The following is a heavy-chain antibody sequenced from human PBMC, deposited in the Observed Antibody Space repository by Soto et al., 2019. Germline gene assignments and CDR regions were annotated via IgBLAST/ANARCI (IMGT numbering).Heavy chain of an antibody. Sequence: GGSLRLSCAASGFTFSSYAMCWVRQAPGKGLVWVSRINSDGSTTNYADYVTGRFTISRDNAKNTLYLQMNSLKAEDTPAYCCARDAYYVTGVWGQGTTVTVSS. J-gene: IGHJ6*02. V-gene: IGHV3-74*01. CDR1: GFTFSSYA. CDR3: ARDAYYVTGV. CDR2: INSDGSTT.